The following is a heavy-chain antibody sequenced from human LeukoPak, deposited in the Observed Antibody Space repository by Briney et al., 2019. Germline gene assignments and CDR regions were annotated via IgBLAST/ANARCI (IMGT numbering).Heavy chain of an antibody. J-gene: IGHJ4*02. D-gene: IGHD1-26*01. CDR2: MNPNSGNT. V-gene: IGHV1-8*03. CDR1: GYTFTSYD. CDR3: ARGRPSYSGSYYFVFDY. Sequence: GASVKVSCKASGYTFTSYDINWVRQATGQGLEWMGWMNPNSGNTGYAQKFQGRVTITRNTSISTAYMELSSLRSEDTAVYYCARGRPSYSGSYYFVFDYWGQGTLVTVSS.